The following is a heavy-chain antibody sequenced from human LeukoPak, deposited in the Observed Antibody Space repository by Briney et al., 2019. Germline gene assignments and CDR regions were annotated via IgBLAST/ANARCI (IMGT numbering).Heavy chain of an antibody. CDR2: ISYDGNYK. V-gene: IGHV3-30*03. D-gene: IGHD4-23*01. CDR3: ARGNYGGDEGYYYYYGMDV. Sequence: GGSLRLSCAASGFTFSSYVVVWVRQAPGKGLEWVAGISYDGNYKYYVDSVKGRFTISRDNSKSTLYLQMNSLRAGDTATYYCARGNYGGDEGYYYYYGMDVWGQGTTVTVSS. CDR1: GFTFSSYV. J-gene: IGHJ6*02.